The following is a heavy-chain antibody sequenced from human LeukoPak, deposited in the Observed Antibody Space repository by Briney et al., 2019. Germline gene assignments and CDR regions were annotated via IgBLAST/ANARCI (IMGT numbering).Heavy chain of an antibody. D-gene: IGHD3-22*01. CDR2: ISYDGSNK. Sequence: PGGSLRLSCAASGFTFSSYAMHWVRQAPGKGLEWVAVISYDGSNKYYADSVKGRFTISRDNSKNTLYLQMNSLRAEDTAVYYCARAHFEYDSSGYYFLGYWGQGTLVTVSS. CDR3: ARAHFEYDSSGYYFLGY. V-gene: IGHV3-30-3*01. CDR1: GFTFSSYA. J-gene: IGHJ4*02.